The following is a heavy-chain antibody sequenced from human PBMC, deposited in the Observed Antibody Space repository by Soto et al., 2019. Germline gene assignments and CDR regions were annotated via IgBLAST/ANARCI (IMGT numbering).Heavy chain of an antibody. J-gene: IGHJ5*02. CDR1: GFNFKTYA. V-gene: IGHV3-30*04. CDR2: ISYDGSLE. CDR3: ARAAYSSSRNWLDP. Sequence: QVQLVESGGGVVQAGRSLRLSCAAFGFNFKTYAIHWVRQAPGKGLEWVAVISYDGSLEYYADSVKGRFTISRDNSKNTLYLQMNSLRGEDTAVYYCARAAYSSSRNWLDPWGQGTLVTVSS. D-gene: IGHD6-13*01.